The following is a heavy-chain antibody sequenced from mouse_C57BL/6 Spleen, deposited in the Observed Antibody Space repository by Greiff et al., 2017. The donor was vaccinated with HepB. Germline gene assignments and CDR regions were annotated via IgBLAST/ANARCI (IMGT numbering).Heavy chain of an antibody. CDR3: ARPRNYSNYDWYFDV. Sequence: QVQLQQSGAELVKPGASVKISCKASGYAFSSYWMNWVKQRPGKGLEWIGQIYPGDGDTNYNGKFKGKATLTADKSSSTAYMQLSSLTSEDSAVYFCARPRNYSNYDWYFDVWGTGTTVTVSS. D-gene: IGHD2-5*01. V-gene: IGHV1-80*01. CDR1: GYAFSSYW. J-gene: IGHJ1*03. CDR2: IYPGDGDT.